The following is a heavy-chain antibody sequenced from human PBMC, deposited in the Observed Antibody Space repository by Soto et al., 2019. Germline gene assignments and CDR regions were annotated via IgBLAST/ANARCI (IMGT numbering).Heavy chain of an antibody. Sequence: QVQLQESGPGLVKPSGTLSLTCAVSGVSISSHDWWTWVRQPPGKGLEWIGESHESGNTNYNSSLESRVTISVDKSKNQFSLKLTSVTVADTAVYYCATRDSGWFYWGQGTLVTVSS. V-gene: IGHV4-4*02. D-gene: IGHD6-19*01. J-gene: IGHJ4*02. CDR1: GVSISSHDW. CDR3: ATRDSGWFY. CDR2: SHESGNT.